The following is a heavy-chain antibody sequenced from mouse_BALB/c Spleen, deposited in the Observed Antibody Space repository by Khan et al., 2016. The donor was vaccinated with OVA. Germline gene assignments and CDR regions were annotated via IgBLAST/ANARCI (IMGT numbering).Heavy chain of an antibody. V-gene: IGHV3-2*02. J-gene: IGHJ2*01. CDR2: ISYSGNT. Sequence: EVQLQESGPGLVKPSQSLSLTCTVTGYSITSDYAWNWIRQFPGNKLEWMGFISYSGNTNYNPSLKSRISITRVTSKNQFFLQLNSVTTEDTATYYCARVYGGDFDYWGQGTTLTVAS. CDR3: ARVYGGDFDY. CDR1: GYSITSDYA. D-gene: IGHD1-1*01.